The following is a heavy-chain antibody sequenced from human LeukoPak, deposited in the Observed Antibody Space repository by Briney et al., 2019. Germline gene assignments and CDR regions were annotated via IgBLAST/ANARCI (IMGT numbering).Heavy chain of an antibody. CDR3: ARDGAPDAHCSSSSCAIR. V-gene: IGHV3-7*01. CDR2: IKQDGSEK. CDR1: GFTFSTYW. J-gene: IGHJ4*02. Sequence: GGSLRLSCAASGFTFSTYWMNWVRQAPGKGLEWVANIKQDGSEKYYVDSVKGRFTISRDNAKNSLYLQMNSLRAEDTAVYYCARDGAPDAHCSSSSCAIRWGQGTLVTVSS. D-gene: IGHD2-2*01.